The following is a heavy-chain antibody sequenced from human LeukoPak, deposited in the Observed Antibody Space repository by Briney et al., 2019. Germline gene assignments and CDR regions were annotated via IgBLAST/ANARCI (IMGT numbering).Heavy chain of an antibody. D-gene: IGHD3-9*01. Sequence: SETLSLTCTVSGYSISSDYYWGWIRQSPGKGLEWIGSFYHSGSTYYNPSLKSRVTISEDTSKNQFSLKLSSVTAADTAVYYCARTTGYGSEYFQHWGQGTLVTVSS. CDR2: FYHSGST. CDR1: GYSISSDYY. CDR3: ARTTGYGSEYFQH. J-gene: IGHJ1*01. V-gene: IGHV4-38-2*02.